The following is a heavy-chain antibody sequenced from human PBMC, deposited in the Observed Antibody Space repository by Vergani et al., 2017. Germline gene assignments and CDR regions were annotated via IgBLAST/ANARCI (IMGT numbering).Heavy chain of an antibody. CDR2: ITSSGSYG. CDR1: AFTFSSYS. J-gene: IGHJ6*03. Sequence: EVQLVESGGGLVKPGGSLRLSCAASAFTFSSYSMNWVRQAPGKGLEWVSSITSSGSYGYYADSVKGRFTISRDNAKNSLYLQMNSLRAEDTAVYYCARGANWSSFGSGYYMDVWGKGTTVTVSS. CDR3: ARGANWSSFGSGYYMDV. V-gene: IGHV3-21*01. D-gene: IGHD1-1*01.